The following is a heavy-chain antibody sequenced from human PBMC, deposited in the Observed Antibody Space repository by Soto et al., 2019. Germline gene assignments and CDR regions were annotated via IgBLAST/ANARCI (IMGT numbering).Heavy chain of an antibody. D-gene: IGHD6-19*01. CDR2: ISSSGSTI. CDR3: ARDHGSLYYYGMDV. CDR1: GFTFSSYE. J-gene: IGHJ6*02. Sequence: GGSLRLSCAASGFTFSSYEMNWVRQAPGKGLEWVSYISSSGSTIYYADSVKGRFTISRDNAKNSLYLQMNSLRAEDTAVYYCARDHGSLYYYGMDVWGQGTTVTVSS. V-gene: IGHV3-48*03.